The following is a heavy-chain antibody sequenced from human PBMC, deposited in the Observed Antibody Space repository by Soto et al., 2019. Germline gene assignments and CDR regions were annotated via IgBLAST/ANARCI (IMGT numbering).Heavy chain of an antibody. CDR2: ISGSGGST. V-gene: IGHV3-23*01. Sequence: GGSLRLSCAASGFTFSSYAMSWVRQAPGKGLEWVSAISGSGGSTYYADSVKGRFTISRDNSKNTLYLQMNSLRAEDTAVYYCAKVGYCSSTSCPQNWFDPWGQGTLVTVSS. CDR1: GFTFSSYA. D-gene: IGHD2-2*01. CDR3: AKVGYCSSTSCPQNWFDP. J-gene: IGHJ5*02.